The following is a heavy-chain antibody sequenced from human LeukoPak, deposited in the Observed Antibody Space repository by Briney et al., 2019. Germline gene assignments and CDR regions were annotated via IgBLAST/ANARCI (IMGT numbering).Heavy chain of an antibody. CDR1: GFTFSSYA. D-gene: IGHD5-18*01. V-gene: IGHV3-30*04. J-gene: IGHJ4*02. Sequence: GGSLRLSCAASGFTFSSYAMHWVRQAPGKGLEWVAVISYDGSNKYYADSVKGRFTISRDNSKNTLYLQMNSLRVEDTAVYFCARDRGYGYGFFDYWGQGTLVTVSS. CDR2: ISYDGSNK. CDR3: ARDRGYGYGFFDY.